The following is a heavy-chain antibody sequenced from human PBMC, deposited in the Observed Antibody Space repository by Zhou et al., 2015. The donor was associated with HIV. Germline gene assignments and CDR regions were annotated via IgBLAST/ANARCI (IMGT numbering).Heavy chain of an antibody. CDR1: GGTFSSYA. CDR3: ARAHSSWYPFYYYYYMDV. J-gene: IGHJ6*03. CDR2: IIPIFGTA. V-gene: IGHV1-69*01. D-gene: IGHD6-13*01. Sequence: QVQLVQSGAEVKKPGSSVKVSCKASGGTFSSYAISWVRQAPGQGLEWMGGIIPIFGTANYAQKFQGRVTITADESTSTAYMELSSLRSEDTAVYYCARAHSSWYPFYYYYYMDVWGKGTTVTVSS.